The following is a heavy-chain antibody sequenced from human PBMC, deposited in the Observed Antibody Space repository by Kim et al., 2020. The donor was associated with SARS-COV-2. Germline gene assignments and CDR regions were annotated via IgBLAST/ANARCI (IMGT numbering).Heavy chain of an antibody. D-gene: IGHD3-16*01. V-gene: IGHV3-9*01. CDR1: GFTFGDYA. CDR3: SKAIVRYYAYVWWSDAFDI. Sequence: GGSLRLSCAASGFTFGDYAMHWVRQAPGKGLEWVSGISWNSGTTAYADSVKGRFTISRYNAKNSLYLHMNSLRAEDTAFYYCSKAIVRYYAYVWWSDAFDIWGQGTMVTVSS. CDR2: ISWNSGTT. J-gene: IGHJ3*02.